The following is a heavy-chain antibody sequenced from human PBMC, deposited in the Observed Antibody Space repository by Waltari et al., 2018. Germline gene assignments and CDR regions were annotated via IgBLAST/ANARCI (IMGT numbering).Heavy chain of an antibody. CDR2: ISGSSGRST. CDR3: AKMIKGGSEYYFDY. J-gene: IGHJ4*02. D-gene: IGHD3-16*01. V-gene: IGHV3-23*01. Sequence: EVEMLESGGGMVQPGGSLRLSCAASGFTFSSYAMSWVRQAPGKGLEWVSAISGSSGRSTYYADSVKGRFTISRDNSRNTLYLQMNSLRADDTAVYHCAKMIKGGSEYYFDYWGQGTLVTVSS. CDR1: GFTFSSYA.